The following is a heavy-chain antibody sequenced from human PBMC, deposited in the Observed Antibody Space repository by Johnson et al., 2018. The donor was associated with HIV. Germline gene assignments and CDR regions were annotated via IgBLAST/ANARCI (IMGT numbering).Heavy chain of an antibody. CDR2: IKKDGSDK. V-gene: IGHV3-7*01. CDR3: ARDGPRRDAYEI. Sequence: VQLVESGGGLVQPGGSLRLSCVASGFTFSSYWMSWVRQAPGKGLEWVANIKKDGSDKYYVDSVKGRFTISRDNAKNSLYLQINGLRAEDMAVYYCARDGPRRDAYEIWGQGTMVTVSS. J-gene: IGHJ3*02. CDR1: GFTFSSYW.